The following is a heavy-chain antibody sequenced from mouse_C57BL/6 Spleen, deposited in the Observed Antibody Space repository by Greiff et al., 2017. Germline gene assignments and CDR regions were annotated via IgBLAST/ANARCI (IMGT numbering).Heavy chain of an antibody. J-gene: IGHJ3*01. Sequence: EVQRVESGGGLVKPGGSLKLSCAASGFTFSSYAMSWVRQTPEKRLEWVATISDGGSYTYYPDNVKGRFTISRDNAKNNLYLQMSHLKSEDTAMYYCARDYYGSSSPFAYWGQGTLVTVSA. CDR3: ARDYYGSSSPFAY. D-gene: IGHD1-1*01. V-gene: IGHV5-4*01. CDR2: ISDGGSYT. CDR1: GFTFSSYA.